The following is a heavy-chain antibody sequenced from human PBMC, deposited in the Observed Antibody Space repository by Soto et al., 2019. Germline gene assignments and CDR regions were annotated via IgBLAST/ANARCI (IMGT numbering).Heavy chain of an antibody. D-gene: IGHD2-2*03. CDR3: AREGNLGRWIQPLDS. CDR2: IHDTETT. J-gene: IGHJ4*02. Sequence: SETLSLTCTVSGVSIISYYWIWIRQPPGKGLEWIGYIHDTETTNYNPSLKSRVTMSLDTSKNQLSLRLTSVTAADTAVYFCAREGNLGRWIQPLDSWGQGTLVTVSS. V-gene: IGHV4-59*01. CDR1: GVSIISYY.